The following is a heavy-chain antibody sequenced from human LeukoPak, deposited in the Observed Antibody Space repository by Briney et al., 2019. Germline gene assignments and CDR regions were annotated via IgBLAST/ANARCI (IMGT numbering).Heavy chain of an antibody. D-gene: IGHD6-19*01. Sequence: GGSARLSCAASGFTFSSYGMSWLRQAPGKGLEWVSAISGSGGSTYYADSVKGRFTISRDNSKNTLYLQMNSLRAEDTAVYYCAKIAVAGRNLDYWGQGTLVTVSS. CDR1: GFTFSSYG. V-gene: IGHV3-23*01. CDR3: AKIAVAGRNLDY. J-gene: IGHJ4*02. CDR2: ISGSGGST.